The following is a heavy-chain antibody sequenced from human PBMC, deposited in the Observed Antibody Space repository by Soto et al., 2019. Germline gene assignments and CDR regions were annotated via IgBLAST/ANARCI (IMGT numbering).Heavy chain of an antibody. V-gene: IGHV4-4*02. CDR3: ARVGESLSRGNYYYGMDV. D-gene: IGHD3-3*01. CDR1: GGSISSSNW. Sequence: PSETLSLTCAVSGGSISSSNWWSWVRQPPGKGLEWIGEIYHSGSTNYNPSLKSRVTISVDKSKNQFSLKLSSVTAADTAVYYFARVGESLSRGNYYYGMDVWGQGTTVTVSS. CDR2: IYHSGST. J-gene: IGHJ6*02.